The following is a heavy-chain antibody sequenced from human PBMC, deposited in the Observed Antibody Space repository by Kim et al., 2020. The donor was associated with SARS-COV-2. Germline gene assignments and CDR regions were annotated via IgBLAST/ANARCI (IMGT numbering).Heavy chain of an antibody. J-gene: IGHJ3*02. D-gene: IGHD6-13*01. CDR3: ARHIPIRAAAGTDAFDI. V-gene: IGHV4-39*01. Sequence: LKSRVTISVDTSKNQFSLKLSSVTAADTAVYYCARHIPIRAAAGTDAFDIWGQGTMVTVSS.